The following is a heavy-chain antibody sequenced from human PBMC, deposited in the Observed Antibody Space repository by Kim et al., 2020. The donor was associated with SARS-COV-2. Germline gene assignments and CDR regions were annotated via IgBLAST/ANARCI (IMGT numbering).Heavy chain of an antibody. D-gene: IGHD2-21*02. CDR1: GFTFSSYA. Sequence: GGSLRLSCAASGFTFSSYAMHWVRQAPGKGLEWVAVISYDGSNKYYADSVKGRFTISRDNSKNTLYLQMNSLRAEDTAVYYCARIMEVVVTADVFDYWGQGTLVTVSS. CDR3: ARIMEVVVTADVFDY. J-gene: IGHJ4*02. V-gene: IGHV3-30-3*01. CDR2: ISYDGSNK.